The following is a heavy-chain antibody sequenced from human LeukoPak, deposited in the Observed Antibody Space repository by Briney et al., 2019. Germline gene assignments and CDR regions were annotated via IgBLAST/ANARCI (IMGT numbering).Heavy chain of an antibody. CDR2: IYTSGST. D-gene: IGHD3-10*01. V-gene: IGHV4-4*07. Sequence: SETLSLTCTVSGGSFSNYYWSWIRQPATKGLECIGRIYTSGSTTYNPSLKNRVTMLVDRSRRQISLRLTSVTAADTAVYYCARDRFGEFYAFDIWGQGTMVTVSS. CDR1: GGSFSNYY. CDR3: ARDRFGEFYAFDI. J-gene: IGHJ3*02.